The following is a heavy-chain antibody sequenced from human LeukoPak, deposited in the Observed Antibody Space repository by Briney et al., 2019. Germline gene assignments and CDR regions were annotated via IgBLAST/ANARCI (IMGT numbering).Heavy chain of an antibody. CDR1: GDSISSGDYY. Sequence: SETLSLTCTVSGDSISSGDYYWTWIRQPPGKGLEWIGYIYSNGITYYNPSLKSRVIISVDQPKKQFSLKLSSVTAADTAVYYCAGAVTGYYLSHYYFPYWGRGTLVTVSS. CDR2: IYSNGIT. J-gene: IGHJ4*02. V-gene: IGHV4-30-4*01. D-gene: IGHD3-9*01. CDR3: AGAVTGYYLSHYYFPY.